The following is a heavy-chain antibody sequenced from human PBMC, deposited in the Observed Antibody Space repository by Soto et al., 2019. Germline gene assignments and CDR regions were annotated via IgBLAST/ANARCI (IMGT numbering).Heavy chain of an antibody. CDR1: GFTFSSYG. CDR2: IWYDGSNK. Sequence: QVQLVESGGGVVQPGRSLRLSCAASGFTFSSYGMHWVRQAPGKGLEWVAVIWYDGSNKYYADSVKGRFTISRDNSKNTLYLQMNSLRAEDTAVYYCARDPSWEPAGCYFDYWGQGTLVTVSS. V-gene: IGHV3-33*01. CDR3: ARDPSWEPAGCYFDY. D-gene: IGHD1-26*01. J-gene: IGHJ4*02.